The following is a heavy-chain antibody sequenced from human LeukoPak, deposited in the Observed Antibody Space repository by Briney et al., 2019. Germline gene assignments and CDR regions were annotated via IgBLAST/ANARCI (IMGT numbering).Heavy chain of an antibody. Sequence: GGSLRLSCTASGLTLSNYWMIWVRQAPGKGLQWVAKIKQDGSEKYYVDSVKGRFTISRDNAENSLYVQMNSLRGEDTAVYYCAARSSGNPYFWGQGTLVTVSS. J-gene: IGHJ4*02. CDR3: AARSSGNPYF. D-gene: IGHD1-26*01. CDR1: GLTLSNYW. CDR2: IKQDGSEK. V-gene: IGHV3-7*03.